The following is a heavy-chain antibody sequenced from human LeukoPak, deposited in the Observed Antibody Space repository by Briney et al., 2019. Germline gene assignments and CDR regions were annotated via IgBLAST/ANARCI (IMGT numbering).Heavy chain of an antibody. V-gene: IGHV3-21*01. CDR3: ARDRAPYYYDRHRAFDI. CDR2: ISSSSSYI. Sequence: PGGSLRLSCAASGFTFSSYSMNWVRQAPGKGLEWVSSISSSSSYIYYADSVKGRFTISRDNAKNSLYLQMNSLRAEDTAVYYCARDRAPYYYDRHRAFDIWGQGTMVTVSS. J-gene: IGHJ3*02. D-gene: IGHD3-22*01. CDR1: GFTFSSYS.